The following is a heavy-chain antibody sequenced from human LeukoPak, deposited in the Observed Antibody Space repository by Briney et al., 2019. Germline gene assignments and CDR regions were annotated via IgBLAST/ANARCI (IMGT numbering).Heavy chain of an antibody. V-gene: IGHV3-11*01. CDR3: ATYRQVLLPFES. D-gene: IGHD2-8*02. J-gene: IGHJ4*02. Sequence: GGSLRLSCAASGFTFSDYYMSWIRQAPGKGLEWVSYISSRSNTIYYADSVRGRFTISRDNSKSTLSLQMNSLRAEDTAIYYCATYRQVLLPFESWGQGTLVTVSS. CDR2: ISSRSNTI. CDR1: GFTFSDYY.